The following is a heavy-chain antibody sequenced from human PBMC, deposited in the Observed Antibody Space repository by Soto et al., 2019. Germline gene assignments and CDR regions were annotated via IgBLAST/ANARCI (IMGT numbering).Heavy chain of an antibody. J-gene: IGHJ4*02. D-gene: IGHD3-10*01. CDR3: ARVTLGQSGFGEFYFDY. V-gene: IGHV3-33*01. CDR1: GFTFSSYG. CDR2: IWYDGSNK. Sequence: VQLVESGGGVVQPGRSLRLSCAASGFTFSSYGMHWVRQAPGKGLEWVAVIWYDGSNKYYADSVKGRFTISRDNSKNTLYLQMNSLRAEDTAEYYCARVTLGQSGFGEFYFDYWGQGTLVTVSS.